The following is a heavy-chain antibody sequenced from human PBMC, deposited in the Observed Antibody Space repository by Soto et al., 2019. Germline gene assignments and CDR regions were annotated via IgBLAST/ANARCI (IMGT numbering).Heavy chain of an antibody. J-gene: IGHJ6*02. V-gene: IGHV1-58*01. CDR1: GFTFTSSA. D-gene: IGHD4-17*01. CDR2: IVVGSGNT. CDR3: AADPPATVSYYYYGMDV. Sequence: SVKVSCKASGFTFTSSAVQWVRQARGQRFEWIGWIVVGSGNTNYAQKFQERVTITRDMSTSTAYMELSSLRSEDTAVYYCAADPPATVSYYYYGMDVWGQGTTVTVSS.